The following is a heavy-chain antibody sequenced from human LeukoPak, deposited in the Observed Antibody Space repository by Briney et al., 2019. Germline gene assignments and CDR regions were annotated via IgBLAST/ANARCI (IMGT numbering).Heavy chain of an antibody. V-gene: IGHV1-18*01. CDR3: GASGVTTSLGYYYYGMDV. CDR2: ISAYNGNT. Sequence: ASVKVSCKASGYTFTSYGISWVRQAPGQGLEGMGWISAYNGNTNYAQKLQGRVTMTTDTSTSTAYMELRSLRSDDTAVYYCGASGVTTSLGYYYYGMDVWGQGTTVTVSS. D-gene: IGHD4-17*01. J-gene: IGHJ6*02. CDR1: GYTFTSYG.